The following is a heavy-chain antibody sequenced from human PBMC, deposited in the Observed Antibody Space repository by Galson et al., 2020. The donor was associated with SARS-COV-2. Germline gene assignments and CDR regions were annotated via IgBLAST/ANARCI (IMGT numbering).Heavy chain of an antibody. Sequence: TGGSLRLSCAASGFTFSSYAMHWVRQAPGKGLEWVAVISYDGSNKYYADSVKGRLTISRDNSKNTLYLQMNSLRAEDTAVYYCARDEKSGYSSSSWYLAVDYWGQGTLVTVSS. CDR1: GFTFSSYA. V-gene: IGHV3-30-3*01. CDR2: ISYDGSNK. D-gene: IGHD6-13*01. J-gene: IGHJ4*02. CDR3: ARDEKSGYSSSSWYLAVDY.